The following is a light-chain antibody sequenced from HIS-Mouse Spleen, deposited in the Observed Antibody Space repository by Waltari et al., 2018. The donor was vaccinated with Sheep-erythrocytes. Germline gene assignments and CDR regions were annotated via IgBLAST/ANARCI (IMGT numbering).Light chain of an antibody. J-gene: IGLJ3*02. CDR1: SSNIGSNY. CDR3: AAWDDSLSGNWV. CDR2: RNN. V-gene: IGLV1-47*01. Sequence: QSVLTQPPSASGTPGQRVTISCSGSSSNIGSNYVYWYQQLPGTAPNLLTYRNNQRPSGVPDRFSGSKAGTAASLAISGLRSEDEADYYCAAWDDSLSGNWVFGGGTKLTVL.